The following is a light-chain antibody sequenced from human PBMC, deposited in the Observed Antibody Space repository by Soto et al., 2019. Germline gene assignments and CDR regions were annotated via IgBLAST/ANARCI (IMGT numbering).Light chain of an antibody. CDR2: AAS. CDR1: QSVRDC. Sequence: ENVLTQSPATLSLSPGERATLSCRARQSVRDCVVWYQPTHGQAPRLLIYAASNRAAGVPSRFSGSGTETDFTLTISSLEPLEFAVYYCHHRSTWLFGPGTKVDIK. J-gene: IGKJ3*01. CDR3: HHRSTWL. V-gene: IGKV3-11*01.